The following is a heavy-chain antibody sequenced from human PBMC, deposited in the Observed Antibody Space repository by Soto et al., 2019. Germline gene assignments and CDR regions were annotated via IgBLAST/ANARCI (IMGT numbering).Heavy chain of an antibody. V-gene: IGHV4-34*01. CDR3: ARQPSWLFGGNWFDP. CDR2: INHSGST. J-gene: IGHJ5*02. Sequence: PSETLSLTCAVYGGSFSGYYWSWIRQPPGKGLEWIGEINHSGSTNYNPSLKSRVTISVDTSKNQFSLKLSSVTAADTAVYYCARQPSWLFGGNWFDPWGQGTLVTVSS. CDR1: GGSFSGYY. D-gene: IGHD3-22*01.